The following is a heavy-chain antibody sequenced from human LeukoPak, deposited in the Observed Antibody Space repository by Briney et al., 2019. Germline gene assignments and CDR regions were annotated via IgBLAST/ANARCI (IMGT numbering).Heavy chain of an antibody. CDR1: GFTFSSYG. Sequence: GGSLKLSCAASGFTFSSYGMHWVRQAPGKGLEWVAVISYDGSNKYYADSVKGRFTISRDNSKNTLYLQVNSLRAEDTAVYYCAIFPFDYWGQGTLVTVSS. CDR3: AIFPFDY. V-gene: IGHV3-30*03. J-gene: IGHJ4*02. D-gene: IGHD2-21*01. CDR2: ISYDGSNK.